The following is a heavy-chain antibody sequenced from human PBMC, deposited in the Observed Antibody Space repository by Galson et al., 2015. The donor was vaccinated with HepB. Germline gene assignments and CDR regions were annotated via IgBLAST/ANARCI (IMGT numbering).Heavy chain of an antibody. CDR3: SRLGDLSGYSSS. D-gene: IGHD6-13*01. CDR2: IRSKASNSAT. Sequence: SLRLSCAASGFTFSGSAIHWVRQTSGTGLEWVVRIRSKASNSATGYAASLKGRFTISRDDSKNTAYLHMKSLKTEGTGVYYCSRLGDLSGYSSSWGQGTLVTVSS. CDR1: GFTFSGSA. J-gene: IGHJ4*02. V-gene: IGHV3-73*01.